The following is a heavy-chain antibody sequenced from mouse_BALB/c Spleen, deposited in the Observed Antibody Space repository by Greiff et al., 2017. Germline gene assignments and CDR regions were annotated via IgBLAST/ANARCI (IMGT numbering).Heavy chain of an antibody. Sequence: EVKLVESGGGLVKPGGSLKLSCAASGFTFSSYAMSWVRQTPEKRLEWVASISSGGSTYYPDSVKGRFTISRDNARNILYLQMSSLRSEDTAMYYCARAAYYYAMDYWGQGTSVTVSS. J-gene: IGHJ4*01. CDR2: ISSGGST. CDR1: GFTFSSYA. V-gene: IGHV5-6-5*01. CDR3: ARAAYYYAMDY.